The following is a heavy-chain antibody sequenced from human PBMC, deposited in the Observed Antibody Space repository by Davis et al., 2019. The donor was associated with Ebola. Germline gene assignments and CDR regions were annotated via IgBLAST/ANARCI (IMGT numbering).Heavy chain of an antibody. Sequence: SVKVSCKASGYTFTGYYMHWVRQAPGQGLEWMGRIIPILGIANYAQKFQGRVTITRDTSASTAYMELSSLRSEDTAVYYCARETRFLEWFKRPDNWFDPWGQGTLVTVSS. D-gene: IGHD3-3*01. CDR2: IIPILGIA. CDR3: ARETRFLEWFKRPDNWFDP. V-gene: IGHV1-69*04. CDR1: GYTFTGYY. J-gene: IGHJ5*02.